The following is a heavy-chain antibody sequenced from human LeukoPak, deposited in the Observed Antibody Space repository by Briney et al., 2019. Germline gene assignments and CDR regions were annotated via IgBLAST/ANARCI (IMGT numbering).Heavy chain of an antibody. V-gene: IGHV1-69*13. J-gene: IGHJ3*02. D-gene: IGHD3-22*01. CDR3: ARGGYDSSGYPPGDAFDI. CDR2: IIPIFGTA. CDR1: GYIFTSYN. Sequence: ASVKVPCKASGYIFTSYNIYWVRQAPGQGLEWMGGIIPIFGTANYAQKFQGRVTITADESTSTAYMELSSLRSEDTAVYYCARGGYDSSGYPPGDAFDIWGQGTMVTVSS.